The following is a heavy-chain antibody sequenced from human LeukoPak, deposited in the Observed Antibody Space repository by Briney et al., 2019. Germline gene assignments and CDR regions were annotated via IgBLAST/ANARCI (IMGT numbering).Heavy chain of an antibody. CDR3: ARYNTGSVDY. D-gene: IGHD2-8*02. Sequence: PGGSLRLSCAASGFTFSSYGMHWVRQAPGKGLEWVAVICYDGSKKYYADSVKGRFTISRDNSKNTLYLQMDSLRAEDTAVYYCARYNTGSVDYWGQGTLVTVSS. CDR1: GFTFSSYG. V-gene: IGHV3-33*01. CDR2: ICYDGSKK. J-gene: IGHJ4*02.